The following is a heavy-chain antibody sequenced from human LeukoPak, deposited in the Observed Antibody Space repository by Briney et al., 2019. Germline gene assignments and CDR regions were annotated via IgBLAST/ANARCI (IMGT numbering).Heavy chain of an antibody. Sequence: SETLSLTCTVSGGSISSYYWSWIRQPPGNGLEWIGYIYYSGSTNYNTSLKSRVTISVDTSKNQFSLKLSSVTAADTAVYYCARQVGDYLRLGAVDIWGQGTMVTVSS. CDR3: ARQVGDYLRLGAVDI. CDR2: IYYSGST. CDR1: GGSISSYY. D-gene: IGHD4-17*01. V-gene: IGHV4-59*08. J-gene: IGHJ3*02.